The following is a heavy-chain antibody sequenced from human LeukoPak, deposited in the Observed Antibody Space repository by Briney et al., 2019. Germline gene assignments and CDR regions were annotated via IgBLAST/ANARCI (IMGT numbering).Heavy chain of an antibody. J-gene: IGHJ6*04. CDR3: ARDRSQVPADLYYYYGMDV. V-gene: IGHV3-30*04. D-gene: IGHD2-2*01. CDR2: ISYDGSNK. CDR1: GFTFSSYA. Sequence: GRSLRLSCAASGFTFSSYAMHWVRQAPGKGLEWVAVISYDGSNKYYADSVKGRFTISRDNSKNTLYLQMNSLRAEDTAVYYCARDRSQVPADLYYYYGMDVWGKGTTVTVSS.